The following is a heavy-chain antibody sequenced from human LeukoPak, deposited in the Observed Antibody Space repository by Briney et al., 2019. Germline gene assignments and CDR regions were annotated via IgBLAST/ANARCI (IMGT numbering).Heavy chain of an antibody. V-gene: IGHV1-2*02. D-gene: IGHD1-26*01. J-gene: IGHJ6*01. CDR2: INPNSGGT. CDR3: ARDIGSYDYYYYGMDV. Sequence: ASVKVSCKASGYTFTGYYMHWVRQAPGQGLEWMGWINPNSGGTNYAQKFQGRVTMTRDTSISTVYMELSRLRSDDTAVYYCARDIGSYDYYYYGMDVWGQGTTVTVSS. CDR1: GYTFTGYY.